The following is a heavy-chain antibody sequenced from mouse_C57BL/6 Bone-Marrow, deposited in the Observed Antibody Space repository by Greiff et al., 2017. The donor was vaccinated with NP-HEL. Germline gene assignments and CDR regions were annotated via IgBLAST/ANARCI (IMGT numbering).Heavy chain of an antibody. CDR2: ISSGGSYT. Sequence: EVMLVESGGDLVKPGGSLKLSCAASGFTFSSYGMSWVRQTPDKRLEWVATISSGGSYTYYPDSVKGRFTISRDNAKNTLYLQMSSLKSEDTAMYYCARHDYYGSSFYLDYWGQGTTLTVSS. D-gene: IGHD1-1*01. V-gene: IGHV5-6*01. J-gene: IGHJ2*01. CDR3: ARHDYYGSSFYLDY. CDR1: GFTFSSYG.